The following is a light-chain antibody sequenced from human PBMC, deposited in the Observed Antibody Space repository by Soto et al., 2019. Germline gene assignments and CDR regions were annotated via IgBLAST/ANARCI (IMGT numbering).Light chain of an antibody. CDR3: QLYGPSPGT. CDR1: QSVSSN. J-gene: IGKJ1*01. CDR2: GAS. Sequence: TQPPATLSASQGERATLSCRASQSVSSNLAWYQQKPGQAPRLLIYGASTRATGIPDRFSGSGSGTDFALTISSLGPEDFALYYCQLYGPSPGTFGQGSNV. V-gene: IGKV3-20*01.